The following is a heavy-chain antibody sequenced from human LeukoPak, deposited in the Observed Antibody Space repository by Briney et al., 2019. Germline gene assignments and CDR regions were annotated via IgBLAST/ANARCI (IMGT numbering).Heavy chain of an antibody. D-gene: IGHD3-10*01. CDR3: ARGGFNMVRGVIIPSNSYYYYMDI. CDR2: ITSGDFV. V-gene: IGHV3-21*01. CDR1: GFTFSAYS. Sequence: PGGSLRLSCAVSGFTFSAYSMNRVRQAPGKGLEWVSSITSGDFVYFADSLKGRFTISRDNAKSSLYLQMNSLRAEDTAVYFCARGGFNMVRGVIIPSNSYYYYMDIWGKGTTVTVSS. J-gene: IGHJ6*03.